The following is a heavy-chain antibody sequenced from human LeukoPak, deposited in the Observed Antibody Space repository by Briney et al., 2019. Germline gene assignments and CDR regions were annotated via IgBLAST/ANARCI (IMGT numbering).Heavy chain of an antibody. D-gene: IGHD6-6*01. CDR1: GGTFSSYA. CDR2: IIPIFGTA. CDR3: AREFYSSSSLDY. Sequence: GASVKVSCKASGGTFSSYAISWVRQAPGQGLERMGGIIPIFGTANYAQKFQGRVTITADESTSTAYMELSSLRSEDTAVYYCAREFYSSSSLDYWGQGTLVTVSS. V-gene: IGHV1-69*13. J-gene: IGHJ4*02.